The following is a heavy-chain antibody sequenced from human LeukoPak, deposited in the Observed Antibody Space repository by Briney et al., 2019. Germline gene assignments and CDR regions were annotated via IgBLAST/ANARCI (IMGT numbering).Heavy chain of an antibody. J-gene: IGHJ5*02. D-gene: IGHD5-18*01. V-gene: IGHV4-39*07. CDR2: IYYSGSN. CDR1: GGSISSSGYY. CDR3: ANMGYSYAPGLFDP. Sequence: PSETLSLTCTVSGGSISSSGYYWGWIRQTPGKGLERIGSIYYSGSNYHNPSLKSRVSMSVDTSKNQFSLKLSSVTAADTAVYYCANMGYSYAPGLFDPWGQGTLVTVSS.